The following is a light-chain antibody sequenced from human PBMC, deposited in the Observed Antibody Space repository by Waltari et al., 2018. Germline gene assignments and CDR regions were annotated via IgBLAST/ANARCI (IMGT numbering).Light chain of an antibody. Sequence: ELVSTQSPGTLSLSPGERATLSCRASQSVSSSYLAWYQQKPGQAPRLLIYGASSRATGIPDRFSGSGSGTDFTLTISRLEPEDFAVYYCQQYGSSPGFGGGTKVEIK. CDR3: QQYGSSPG. CDR1: QSVSSSY. V-gene: IGKV3-20*01. J-gene: IGKJ4*01. CDR2: GAS.